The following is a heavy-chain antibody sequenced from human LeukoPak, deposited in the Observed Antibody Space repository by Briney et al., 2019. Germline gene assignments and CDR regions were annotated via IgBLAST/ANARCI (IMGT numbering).Heavy chain of an antibody. J-gene: IGHJ4*02. CDR2: IYSGGNT. V-gene: IGHV3-53*01. D-gene: IGHD3-22*01. CDR1: GFTFCSNS. Sequence: GGSLRLSCTVSGFTFCSNSMSWVRQAPGKGLEWVSFIYSGGNTHYSDSVKGRFTISRDNSKNKLYLQMNSLRAEDTAVYYCARRAGDYSHPYDYWGQGTLVTVSS. CDR3: ARRAGDYSHPYDY.